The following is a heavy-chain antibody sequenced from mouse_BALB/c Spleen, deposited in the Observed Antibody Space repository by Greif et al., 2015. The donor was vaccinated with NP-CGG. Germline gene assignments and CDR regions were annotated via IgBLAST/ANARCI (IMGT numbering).Heavy chain of an antibody. D-gene: IGHD1-1*01. J-gene: IGHJ4*01. Sequence: SGAELVKPGASVKLSCKASGYTFTSYYMYWVKQRPGQGLEWIGGINPSNGGTNFNEKFKSKATLTVDKSSSTAYIQLSRLSSEDSAVYYCTRYGGLYLFFAMEYWGHGTLVSVSS. CDR1: GYTFTSYY. CDR2: INPSNGGT. CDR3: TRYGGLYLFFAMEY. V-gene: IGHV1S81*02.